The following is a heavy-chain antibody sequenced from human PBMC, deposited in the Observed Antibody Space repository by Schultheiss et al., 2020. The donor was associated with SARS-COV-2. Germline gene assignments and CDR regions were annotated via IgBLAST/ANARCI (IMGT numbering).Heavy chain of an antibody. D-gene: IGHD6-6*01. CDR2: IYPSGST. CDR1: GGSISSGSYY. J-gene: IGHJ6*02. CDR3: ARGGTLYSSSLYYYYGMDV. Sequence: SQTLSLTCTVSGGSISSGSYYWSWIRQPAGQGLEWIGRIYPSGSTNYNPSLKNRVTMSLDTSKNQFSLKLSSVTAADTAVYYCARGGTLYSSSLYYYYGMDVWGQGTTVTVSS. V-gene: IGHV4-61*02.